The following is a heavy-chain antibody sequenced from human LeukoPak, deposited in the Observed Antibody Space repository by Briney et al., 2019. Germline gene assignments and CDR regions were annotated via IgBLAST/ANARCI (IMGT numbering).Heavy chain of an antibody. CDR1: GGSISSSSYY. CDR2: IYYSGST. Sequence: PSETLSLTCTVSGGSISSSSYYWGWIRQPPGKGLEWIGSIYYSGSTYYNPSLKSRVTISVDTSKNQFSLKLSSVTAADTAVYYRARSAQDTIFGVVILATSIDYWGQGTLVTVSS. D-gene: IGHD3-3*01. J-gene: IGHJ4*02. CDR3: ARSAQDTIFGVVILATSIDY. V-gene: IGHV4-39*01.